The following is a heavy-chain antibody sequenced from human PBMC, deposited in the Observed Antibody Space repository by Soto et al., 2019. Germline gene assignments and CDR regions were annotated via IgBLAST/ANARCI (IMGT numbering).Heavy chain of an antibody. Sequence: EVQLVESGGGLVQPGGSLRLSCAASGFTFSASDMHWVRQATGKGLEWVSAIGTRHDAYYADSVTGRFTTSRENAKNSLYLQMNSLRAEDTAVYYCARQASYWHGGGGWFDPWGQGILVTVSS. V-gene: IGHV3-13*01. CDR1: GFTFSASD. CDR2: IGTRHDA. D-gene: IGHD3-16*01. CDR3: ARQASYWHGGGGWFDP. J-gene: IGHJ5*02.